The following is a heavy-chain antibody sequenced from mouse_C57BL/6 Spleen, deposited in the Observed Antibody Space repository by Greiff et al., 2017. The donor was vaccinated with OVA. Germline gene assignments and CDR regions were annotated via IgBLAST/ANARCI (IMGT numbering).Heavy chain of an antibody. Sequence: VQLQQSGPELVKPGASVKMSCKASGYTFTDYNMHWVKQSHGKSLEWIGYINPNNGGTSYNQKFKGKATLTVNKSSSTAYMELRSLTSEDFAVYYCARSGWLLLFAYWGQGTLVTVSA. CDR1: GYTFTDYN. CDR3: ARSGWLLLFAY. D-gene: IGHD2-3*01. CDR2: INPNNGGT. J-gene: IGHJ3*01. V-gene: IGHV1-22*01.